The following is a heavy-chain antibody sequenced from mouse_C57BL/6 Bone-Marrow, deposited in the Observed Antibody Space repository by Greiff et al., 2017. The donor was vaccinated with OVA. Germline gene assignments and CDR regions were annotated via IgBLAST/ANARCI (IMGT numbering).Heavy chain of an antibody. CDR3: ARSRYDHDPNYYAMDY. Sequence: QVQLQQPGTELVKPGASVKLSCKASGYTFTSYWMHWVKQRPGQGLEWIGNINPSNGGTNYNEKFKSKATLTVDKSSSTAYMQLSSLTSEDSAVYYCARSRYDHDPNYYAMDYWGQGTSVTVSS. V-gene: IGHV1-53*01. CDR2: INPSNGGT. CDR1: GYTFTSYW. J-gene: IGHJ4*01. D-gene: IGHD2-4*01.